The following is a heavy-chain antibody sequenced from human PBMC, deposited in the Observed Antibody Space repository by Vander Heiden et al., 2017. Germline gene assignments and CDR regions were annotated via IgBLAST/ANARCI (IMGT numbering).Heavy chain of an antibody. CDR1: GGSISSGGYY. J-gene: IGHJ6*02. CDR3: AACPRYNYYYGMDV. V-gene: IGHV4-31*03. D-gene: IGHD1-20*01. Sequence: QVQLQESGPGLVKPSQTLSLTCTVSGGSISSGGYYWSWIRQHPGKGLEWIGYIYYSGSTYYNPSLKSRVTISVDTSKNQFSPKLSSVTAADTAVYYCAACPRYNYYYGMDVWGQGTTVTVSS. CDR2: IYYSGST.